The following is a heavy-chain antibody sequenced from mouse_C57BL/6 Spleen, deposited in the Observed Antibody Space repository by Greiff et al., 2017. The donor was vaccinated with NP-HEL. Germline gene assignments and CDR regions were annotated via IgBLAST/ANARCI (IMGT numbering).Heavy chain of an antibody. CDR1: GYAFTNYL. V-gene: IGHV1-54*01. CDR3: ARRRDYDGAWFAY. J-gene: IGHJ3*01. D-gene: IGHD2-4*01. Sequence: QVQLKESGAELVRPGTSVKVSCKASGYAFTNYLIEWVKQRPGQGLEWIGVINPGSGGTNYNEKFKGKATLTADKSSSTAYMQLSSLTSEDSAVYFCARRRDYDGAWFAYWGQGTLVTVSA. CDR2: INPGSGGT.